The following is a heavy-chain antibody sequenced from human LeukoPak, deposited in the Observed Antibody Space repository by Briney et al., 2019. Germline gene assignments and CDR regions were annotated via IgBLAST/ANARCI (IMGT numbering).Heavy chain of an antibody. Sequence: GGSLRLSCAASGFTFTNYAMTWVRQAPGKGLEWVSSISASGVMTYYADSVKGRFTVSRDNSKNSLYLQMSSLTAADTAVHYCARDLGGSYSSENWFDPWGQGTLVTVSS. V-gene: IGHV3-23*01. CDR3: ARDLGGSYSSENWFDP. CDR1: GFTFTNYA. CDR2: ISASGVMT. J-gene: IGHJ5*02. D-gene: IGHD1-26*01.